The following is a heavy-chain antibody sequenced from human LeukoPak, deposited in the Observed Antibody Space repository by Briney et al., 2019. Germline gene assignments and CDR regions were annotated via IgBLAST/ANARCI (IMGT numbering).Heavy chain of an antibody. Sequence: SETLSLTCTDSGGSISSGGYYWSWIRQHPGKGLEWIGYIYYSGSTYYNPSLKSRVTISVDTSKNQFSLKLSSVTAADTAVYYCARESVAVAGTYYYGMDVWGQGTTVTVSS. CDR3: ARESVAVAGTYYYGMDV. CDR2: IYYSGST. CDR1: GGSISSGGYY. D-gene: IGHD6-19*01. J-gene: IGHJ6*02. V-gene: IGHV4-31*03.